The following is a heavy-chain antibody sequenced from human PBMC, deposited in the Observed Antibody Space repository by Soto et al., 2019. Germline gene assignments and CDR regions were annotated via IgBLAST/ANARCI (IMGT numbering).Heavy chain of an antibody. CDR1: RFIFSTYG. J-gene: IGHJ4*02. D-gene: IGHD4-17*01. V-gene: IGHV3-30*03. CDR3: APDLLLTTINPVGD. Sequence: GGSLRLSYAASRFIFSTYGMHWVRQAPGKCLEWLSVISYDGKNKYYADSVKGRFTISRDNSKNTLWLQMDSLRTEDTAVYYCAPDLLLTTINPVGDWGRGPLVAASS. CDR2: ISYDGKNK.